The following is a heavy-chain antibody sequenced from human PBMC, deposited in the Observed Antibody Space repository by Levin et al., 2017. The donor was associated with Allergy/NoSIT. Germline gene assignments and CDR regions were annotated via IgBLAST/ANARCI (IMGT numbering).Heavy chain of an antibody. Sequence: PGGSLRLSCKGSGYTFASFSMHWVRQAPGQGLEWVGAVHPSGSGTNYARKFQGRITMTRETSTSTVYMELGSLRSDDTAVYFCAKESNWSQEYWGQGTLVTVSS. J-gene: IGHJ4*02. D-gene: IGHD1-1*01. CDR1: GYTFASFS. CDR3: AKESNWSQEY. V-gene: IGHV1-46*01. CDR2: VHPSGSGT.